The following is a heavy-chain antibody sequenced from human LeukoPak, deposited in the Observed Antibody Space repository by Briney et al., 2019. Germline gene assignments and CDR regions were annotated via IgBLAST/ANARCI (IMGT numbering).Heavy chain of an antibody. CDR3: AKDRGYSTSSIDY. CDR1: GFTFDDYA. V-gene: IGHV3-9*01. J-gene: IGHJ4*02. CDR2: INWNSGNI. D-gene: IGHD6-6*01. Sequence: GGSLRLSCATSGFTFDDYAMHWVRQAPGKGLEWVSGINWNSGNIGYADSVKGRFTISRDNAKNSLYLQMNSLRAEDTALHYCAKDRGYSTSSIDYWGQGTLVTVSS.